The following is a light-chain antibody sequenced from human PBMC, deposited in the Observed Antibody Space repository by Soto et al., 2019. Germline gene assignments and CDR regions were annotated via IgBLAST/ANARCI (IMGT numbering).Light chain of an antibody. Sequence: GDRVTLTCRASQSISSWLAWYQQKPGKAPKLLIYDASTLESGVPSRFSGSGSGTEFTLTISTLQPDDFATYYCQQYDRYSWTFGQGTKVDIK. CDR3: QQYDRYSWT. CDR1: QSISSW. J-gene: IGKJ1*01. V-gene: IGKV1-5*01. CDR2: DAS.